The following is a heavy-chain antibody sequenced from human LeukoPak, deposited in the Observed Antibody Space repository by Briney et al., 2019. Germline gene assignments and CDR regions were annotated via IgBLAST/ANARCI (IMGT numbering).Heavy chain of an antibody. CDR3: ARARYCSSTSCLMWSDP. CDR1: GGSFSGYY. D-gene: IGHD2-2*01. CDR2: INHSGST. J-gene: IGHJ5*02. Sequence: SETLSLTCAVYGGSFSGYYWSWIRQPPGKGLEWIGEINHSGSTNYNPSLKSRVTISVDTSKNQFSLKLSSVTAADTAVYYCARARYCSSTSCLMWSDPWGQGTLVTVSS. V-gene: IGHV4-34*01.